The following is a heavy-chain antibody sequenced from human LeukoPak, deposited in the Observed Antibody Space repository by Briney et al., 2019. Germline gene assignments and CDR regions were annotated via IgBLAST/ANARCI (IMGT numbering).Heavy chain of an antibody. V-gene: IGHV3-74*01. J-gene: IGHJ4*02. CDR3: ARDKGKYSGYEGFDY. CDR1: GFTFSSYW. D-gene: IGHD5-12*01. CDR2: INSDGSST. Sequence: GGSLRLSCAASGFTFSSYWMHWVRQAPGKGLVWVSRINSDGSSTSYADSVKGRFTISRDNAKNTLYLQMNSLRAEDTAVYYCARDKGKYSGYEGFDYWGQGTLVTVSS.